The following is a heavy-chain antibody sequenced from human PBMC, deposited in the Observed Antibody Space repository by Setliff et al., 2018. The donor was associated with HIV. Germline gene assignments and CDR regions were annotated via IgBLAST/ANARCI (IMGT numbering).Heavy chain of an antibody. D-gene: IGHD5-12*01. V-gene: IGHV4-4*08. CDR2: IYTSGIT. CDR3: AGSGDMATFYWYFDL. CDR1: GDSISSYY. Sequence: KPSETPSLTCTVSGDSISSYYWSWIRQPPGKGLEWIGYIYTSGITDYNPSLKSRVTISGDTSKNQFSLKLSSVTAADTAVYYCAGSGDMATFYWYFDLWGRGTLVTVSS. J-gene: IGHJ2*01.